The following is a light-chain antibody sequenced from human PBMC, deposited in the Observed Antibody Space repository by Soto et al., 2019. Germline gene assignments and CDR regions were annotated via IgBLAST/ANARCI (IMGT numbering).Light chain of an antibody. CDR1: QSISSY. Sequence: DIQMTQSPSSLSASVGDRVTITCRASQSISSYLNWYQQKPGKDPKLLIYDASNLQSGVPSRFSGGGSGTAFTLTIISRQPDDFATYYCQQSYSTLPYTFGQGTKLEIK. V-gene: IGKV1-39*01. J-gene: IGKJ2*01. CDR2: DAS. CDR3: QQSYSTLPYT.